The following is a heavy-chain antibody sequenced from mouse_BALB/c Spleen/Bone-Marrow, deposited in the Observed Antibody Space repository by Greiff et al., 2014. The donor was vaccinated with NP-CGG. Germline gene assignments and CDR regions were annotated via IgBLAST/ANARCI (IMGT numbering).Heavy chain of an antibody. CDR2: IDPSGSYS. J-gene: IGHJ4*01. Sequence: VQLQESGAKLVKPGASVKLSCKASGYTFTNYWMHWVKQRPGQGLEWIGEIDPSGSYSNYNQNFKGKATLTVDKSSSTAYMQLTSLTSEDSAVYYCARGVVYYYAMDYWGQGTSVTVSS. CDR3: ARGVVYYYAMDY. CDR1: GYTFTNYW. V-gene: IGHV1-69*02.